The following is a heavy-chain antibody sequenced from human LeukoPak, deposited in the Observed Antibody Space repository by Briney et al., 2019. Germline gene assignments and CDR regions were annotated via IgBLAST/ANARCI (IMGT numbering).Heavy chain of an antibody. V-gene: IGHV3-30*02. J-gene: IGHJ6*03. Sequence: HPQGSLTPSCPATRSTFSSYSMHCVRQAPGKGLEWVAFIRYDGSNKYYGDSVKGRLTISRDNSKDTLYLQMNRLRAEDTAVDYCAKETGGWNYYYMDVWGRGTTVSISS. CDR2: IRYDGSNK. CDR1: RSTFSSYS. CDR3: AKETGGWNYYYMDV. D-gene: IGHD6-19*01.